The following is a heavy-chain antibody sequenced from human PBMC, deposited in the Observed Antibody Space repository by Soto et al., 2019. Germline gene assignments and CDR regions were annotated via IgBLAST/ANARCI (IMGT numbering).Heavy chain of an antibody. CDR1: GGSFSGYF. D-gene: IGHD2-15*01. V-gene: IGHV4-34*01. CDR2: INHSGST. CDR3: ARGDIVVVVAANYYYYDMDV. Sequence: QVQLQQWGAGLLKPSETLSLTCAVYGGSFSGYFWSWIRQPPGKGLEWIGEINHSGSTNYNPSLKSRVTISVDPSKNQFSLKLSSVTAADTAVYYCARGDIVVVVAANYYYYDMDVWGQGTTVTVSS. J-gene: IGHJ6*02.